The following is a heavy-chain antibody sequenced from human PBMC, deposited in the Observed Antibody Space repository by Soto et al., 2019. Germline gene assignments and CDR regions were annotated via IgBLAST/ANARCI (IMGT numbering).Heavy chain of an antibody. CDR1: GFTFSSYA. D-gene: IGHD5-12*01. CDR3: AKDAVQEWLRFAYFDL. Sequence: EVQLLESGGGLVQPGGSLRLSCAASGFTFSSYAMSWVRQAPGKGLEWVSAISGSGGSTYYADSVKGRFTISRDNSKNTLYLQMNSLRVEDTTVYYCAKDAVQEWLRFAYFDLWGRGTLVTVSS. V-gene: IGHV3-23*01. J-gene: IGHJ2*01. CDR2: ISGSGGST.